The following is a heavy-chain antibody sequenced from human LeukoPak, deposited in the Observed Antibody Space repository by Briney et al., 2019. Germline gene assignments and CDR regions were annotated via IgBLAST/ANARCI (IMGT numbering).Heavy chain of an antibody. J-gene: IGHJ6*02. CDR3: ATSDRGPDYYGMDV. CDR1: GYTLTELS. V-gene: IGHV1-24*01. Sequence: ASVKVSCKVSGYTLTELSMHWVRQAPGKGLEWMGGFDPEDGEIIYAQKFQGRVTMTEDTSTDTAYMELSSLRSEDTAVYYCATSDRGPDYYGMDVWGQGTTVTVSS. CDR2: FDPEDGEI.